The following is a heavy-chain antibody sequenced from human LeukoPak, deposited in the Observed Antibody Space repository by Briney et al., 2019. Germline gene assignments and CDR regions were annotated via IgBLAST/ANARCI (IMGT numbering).Heavy chain of an antibody. Sequence: GGSLRLSCAASGFTFSSYSMNWVRQAPGKGLEWVSYISSSGRTIYFADSVKGRFTISRDNAKNSLYLQMNSLRDEDTAVYYCARAIYDASGSGDYWGQGTLVTVSS. J-gene: IGHJ4*02. V-gene: IGHV3-48*02. D-gene: IGHD3-22*01. CDR1: GFTFSSYS. CDR2: ISSSGRTI. CDR3: ARAIYDASGSGDY.